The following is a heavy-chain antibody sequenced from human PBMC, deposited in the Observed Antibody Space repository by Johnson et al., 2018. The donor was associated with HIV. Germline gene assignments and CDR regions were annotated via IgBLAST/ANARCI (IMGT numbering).Heavy chain of an antibody. CDR3: AKNGARGDAFDI. Sequence: QVQLVESGGGVVQPGGSLRLSCPASGSTFSSYGMHWVRQAPGKGLEWVEFIRYDGSNKYYADSVKGRFTISRDNSKNTLYLQMNSLRAEDTAVYYCAKNGARGDAFDIWGQGTMVTVSS. J-gene: IGHJ3*02. V-gene: IGHV3-30*02. D-gene: IGHD2-8*01. CDR1: GSTFSSYG. CDR2: IRYDGSNK.